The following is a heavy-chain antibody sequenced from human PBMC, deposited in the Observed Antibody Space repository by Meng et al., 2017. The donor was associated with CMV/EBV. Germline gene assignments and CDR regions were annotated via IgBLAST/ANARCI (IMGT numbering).Heavy chain of an antibody. CDR2: IIPIFGTA. D-gene: IGHD2-2*02. J-gene: IGHJ1*01. Sequence: SSVKVFCKASGRTFSSYAISWARHAPGQGLEWMGGIIPIFGTANYAQKFQGRVTITTDESTSTAYMELSSLRPEDTAVYDCVRSYCSSTSCYIPPESFQHWGQGTLVTVSS. CDR3: VRSYCSSTSCYIPPESFQH. CDR1: GRTFSSYA. V-gene: IGHV1-69*05.